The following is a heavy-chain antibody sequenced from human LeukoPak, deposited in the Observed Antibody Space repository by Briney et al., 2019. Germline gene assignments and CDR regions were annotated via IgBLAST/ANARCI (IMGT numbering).Heavy chain of an antibody. V-gene: IGHV3-21*01. CDR3: ARSGPGGGSFDY. CDR2: ISSSSSYI. CDR1: GFTFSSYS. Sequence: PWGSLRLSCAASGFTFSSYSMNWVRQAPGKGLESVSSISSSSSYIYYADSVKGRFTISRDNAKNSLYLQMNSLSAEDPAVYYCARSGPGGGSFDYWGQGTLVTVSS. D-gene: IGHD2-15*01. J-gene: IGHJ4*02.